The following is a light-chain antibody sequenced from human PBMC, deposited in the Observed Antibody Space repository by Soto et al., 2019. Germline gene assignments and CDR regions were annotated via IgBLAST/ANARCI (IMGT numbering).Light chain of an antibody. CDR3: QQYNNWPPLT. V-gene: IGKV3-20*01. CDR1: QSVSGDY. J-gene: IGKJ4*01. Sequence: EVVLTQSPDILSLSPGERASLSCRASQSVSGDYVAWYQQKPGQAPGLLIHGASNRATGIPDRFSGSGSGTDFTLTISRLEPEDFAVYYCQQYNNWPPLTFGGGTKVEIK. CDR2: GAS.